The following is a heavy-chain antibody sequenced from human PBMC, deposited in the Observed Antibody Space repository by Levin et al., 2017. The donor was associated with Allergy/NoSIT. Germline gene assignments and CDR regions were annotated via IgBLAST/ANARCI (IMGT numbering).Heavy chain of an antibody. J-gene: IGHJ4*02. CDR3: ARVTPLFYYDFWSGYFNPFDY. V-gene: IGHV1-8*01. CDR1: GYTFTSYD. Sequence: GESLKISCKASGYTFTSYDINWVRQATGQGLEWMGWMNPNSGNTGYAQKFQGRVTMTRNTSISTAYMELSSLRSEDTAVYYCARVTPLFYYDFWSGYFNPFDYWGQGTLVTVSS. D-gene: IGHD3-3*01. CDR2: MNPNSGNT.